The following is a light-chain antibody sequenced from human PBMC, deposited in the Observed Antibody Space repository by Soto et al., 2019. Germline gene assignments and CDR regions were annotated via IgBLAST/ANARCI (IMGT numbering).Light chain of an antibody. V-gene: IGLV2-14*01. Sequence: QAALTQPASVSGSPGQSITISCTGTSSDVGGFDYVSWYQQHPGKAPKLMIYEVSKRPSGVSNRFSGSKSGNTASLTISGLQAEDEADYDCSSYTGSSTLYVLATGTKATVL. J-gene: IGLJ1*01. CDR2: EVS. CDR3: SSYTGSSTLYV. CDR1: SSDVGGFDY.